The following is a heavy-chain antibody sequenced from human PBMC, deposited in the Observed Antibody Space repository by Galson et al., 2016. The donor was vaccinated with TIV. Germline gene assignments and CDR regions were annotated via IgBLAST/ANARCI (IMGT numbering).Heavy chain of an antibody. Sequence: SLRLSCAASGFAFSRYSMNWVRQAPGKGLEWISYISSSSSTIYYVDSVKGRFTVSRDNAKNSLCLQMDSLRADDTAVYYCYGSGSYYPLAYWGQGTLVIVSS. CDR2: ISSSSSTI. CDR3: YGSGSYYPLAY. V-gene: IGHV3-48*04. D-gene: IGHD3-10*01. J-gene: IGHJ4*02. CDR1: GFAFSRYS.